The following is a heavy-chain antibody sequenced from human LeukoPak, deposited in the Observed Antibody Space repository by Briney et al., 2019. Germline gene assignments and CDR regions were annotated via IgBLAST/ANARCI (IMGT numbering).Heavy chain of an antibody. V-gene: IGHV3-21*01. Sequence: GGSLRLSCAASGFTFSSYSMNWVRQAPGRGPEWVSSISSSSSYIYYADSVKGRFTIPRDNAKNSLYLQMNSLRVEDTAVYYCARIGSRDGYTVDYWGQGTLVTVSS. CDR1: GFTFSSYS. CDR3: ARIGSRDGYTVDY. CDR2: ISSSSSYI. D-gene: IGHD5-24*01. J-gene: IGHJ4*02.